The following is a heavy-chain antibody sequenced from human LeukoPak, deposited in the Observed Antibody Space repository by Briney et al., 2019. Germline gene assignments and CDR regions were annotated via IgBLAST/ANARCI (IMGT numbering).Heavy chain of an antibody. CDR1: GYTFTGYY. D-gene: IGHD3-3*02. J-gene: IGHJ3*02. CDR2: INPNSGGT. V-gene: IGHV1-2*02. Sequence: ASVKVSCKASGYTFTGYYMHWVRQAPGQGLEWMGWINPNSGGTNYAQKFQGRVTMTRDTSISTAYMELSRLRSDDTAVYYCARDVSILSTAPDAFDIWGQGTVVTVFS. CDR3: ARDVSILSTAPDAFDI.